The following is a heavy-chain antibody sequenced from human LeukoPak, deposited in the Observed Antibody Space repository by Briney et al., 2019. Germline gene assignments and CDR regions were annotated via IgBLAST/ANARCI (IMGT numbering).Heavy chain of an antibody. CDR2: INHSGST. CDR3: AREAPNYDVWSGYYTGKIKYYYYMDV. J-gene: IGHJ6*03. V-gene: IGHV4-34*01. D-gene: IGHD3-3*01. Sequence: PSETLSLTCAVYGGSFSGYYWSWIRQPPGKGREWIGEINHSGSTNYNPSLKRRVTISVDTSKNQFSLKLSSVTAADTAVYYSAREAPNYDVWSGYYTGKIKYYYYMDVWGKGTTVTVSS. CDR1: GGSFSGYY.